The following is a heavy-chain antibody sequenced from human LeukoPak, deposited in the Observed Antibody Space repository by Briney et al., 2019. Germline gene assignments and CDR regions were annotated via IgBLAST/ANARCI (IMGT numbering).Heavy chain of an antibody. D-gene: IGHD3-10*01. Sequence: PGGSLRLSCAASGFSFSRYWMSWVRQAPGKGLEWVANIKQDGSEKNYVESVKGRFTISRDNAKNSLYLQTNSLRAEDTAVYYCARAGQEWFGELGFDQWGQGTLVIVPS. V-gene: IGHV3-7*01. CDR3: ARAGQEWFGELGFDQ. J-gene: IGHJ4*02. CDR2: IKQDGSEK. CDR1: GFSFSRYW.